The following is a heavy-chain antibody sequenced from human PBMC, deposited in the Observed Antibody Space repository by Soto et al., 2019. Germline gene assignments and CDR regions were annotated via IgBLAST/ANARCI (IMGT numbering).Heavy chain of an antibody. CDR3: HGYGY. V-gene: IGHV3-53*01. D-gene: IGHD5-12*01. CDR1: GFTVTINY. CDR2: IYSGGTI. J-gene: IGHJ4*02. Sequence: EAQVVESEGSLIQPGGSLRLSCAVSGFTVTINYMSWVRQAPGKGLEWVSVIYSGGTIYYADSVKGRFTISRDTSKNTLYLQMNSLRGEDTAVYNCHGYGYWGQGTLVTVSS.